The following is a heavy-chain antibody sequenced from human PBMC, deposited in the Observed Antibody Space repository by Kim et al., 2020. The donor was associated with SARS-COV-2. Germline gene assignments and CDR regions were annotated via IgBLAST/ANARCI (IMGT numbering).Heavy chain of an antibody. CDR3: ARVRPGGVRGVLDY. J-gene: IGHJ4*02. Sequence: TPSLKSRVTMSVDTSKNQFSLKLSSVTAADTAVYYCARVRPGGVRGVLDYWGQGTLVTVSS. V-gene: IGHV4-4*07. D-gene: IGHD3-10*01.